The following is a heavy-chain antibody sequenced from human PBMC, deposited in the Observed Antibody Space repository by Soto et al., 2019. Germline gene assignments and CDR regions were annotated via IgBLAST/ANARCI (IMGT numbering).Heavy chain of an antibody. V-gene: IGHV3-30-3*01. J-gene: IGHJ6*02. D-gene: IGHD2-2*02. Sequence: GGSLRLSCAASGFTFSSYAMHWVRQAPGEGLEWVAVISYDGSNKYYADSVKGRFTISRDNSKNTLYLQMNSLRAEDTAVYYSARAGYCSSTSCYIHYYGMDVLAQGTTVTVSS. CDR2: ISYDGSNK. CDR1: GFTFSSYA. CDR3: ARAGYCSSTSCYIHYYGMDV.